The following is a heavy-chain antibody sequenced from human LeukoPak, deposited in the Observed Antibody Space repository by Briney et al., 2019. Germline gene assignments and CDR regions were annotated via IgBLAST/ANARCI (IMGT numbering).Heavy chain of an antibody. Sequence: GGSLRLSCAASGFTFSTYSINWVRQAPGKGLEWVSSISSSSYIYYADSVKGRFTISRDNAKNSLYLQMNSLRAEDTAVYYCARDLLGYNYYYMDVWGKGTTVTVSS. CDR3: ARDLLGYNYYYMDV. V-gene: IGHV3-21*01. D-gene: IGHD3-16*02. J-gene: IGHJ6*03. CDR2: ISSSSYI. CDR1: GFTFSTYS.